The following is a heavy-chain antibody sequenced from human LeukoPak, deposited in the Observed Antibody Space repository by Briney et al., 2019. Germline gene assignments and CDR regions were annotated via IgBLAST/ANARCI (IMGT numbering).Heavy chain of an antibody. J-gene: IGHJ6*04. Sequence: SVKVSCKASGGTFSSYAISWVRQAPGQGLEWMGRIIPIFGIANYAQKFQGRVTITADKSTSTAYMELSSLRSEDTAVYYCARGESGVVVPAAAPNYYYGMDVWGKGTTVTVSS. V-gene: IGHV1-69*04. D-gene: IGHD2-2*01. CDR3: ARGESGVVVPAAAPNYYYGMDV. CDR2: IIPIFGIA. CDR1: GGTFSSYA.